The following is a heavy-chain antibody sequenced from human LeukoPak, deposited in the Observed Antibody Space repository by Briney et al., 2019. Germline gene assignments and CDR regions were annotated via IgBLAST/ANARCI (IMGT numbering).Heavy chain of an antibody. CDR2: ISGSGGST. D-gene: IGHD2-15*01. CDR3: AKDRRYCSGGSCYSDY. CDR1: GFTFSSYA. Sequence: PGGSLRLSCAASGFTFSSYAMSWVRQAPGKGLEWVSAISGSGGSTYYADSVKGRFTISRDNSKNTLYLQMNSLRAEDTAVYYCAKDRRYCSGGSCYSDYWGQGTLVTFSS. J-gene: IGHJ4*02. V-gene: IGHV3-23*01.